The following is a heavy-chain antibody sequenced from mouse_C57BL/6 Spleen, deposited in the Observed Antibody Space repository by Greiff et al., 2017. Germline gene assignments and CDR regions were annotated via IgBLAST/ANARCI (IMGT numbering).Heavy chain of an antibody. CDR1: GYTFTDYY. Sequence: EVKLLESGPVLVKPGASVKMSCKASGYTFTDYYMNWVKQSHGKSLEWIGVINPYNGGTSYNQKFKGKATLTVDKSSSTAYMVLNSLTSEDSAVYYCAREGDYGNYEGYAMDYWGQGTSVTVSS. CDR3: AREGDYGNYEGYAMDY. D-gene: IGHD2-1*01. CDR2: INPYNGGT. V-gene: IGHV1-19*01. J-gene: IGHJ4*01.